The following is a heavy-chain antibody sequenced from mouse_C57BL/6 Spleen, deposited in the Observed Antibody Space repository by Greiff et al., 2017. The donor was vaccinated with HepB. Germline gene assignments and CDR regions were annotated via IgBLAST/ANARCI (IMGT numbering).Heavy chain of an antibody. CDR3: ASYHYYDYEELAY. Sequence: VQLQQSGAELVKPGASVKISCKASGYAFSSYWMNWVKQRPGKGLEWIGQIYPGDGDTNYNGKFKGKATLTADKSSSTAYMQLSSLTSEDSAVYFCASYHYYDYEELAYWGQGTLVTVSA. D-gene: IGHD2-4*01. CDR2: IYPGDGDT. V-gene: IGHV1-80*01. J-gene: IGHJ3*01. CDR1: GYAFSSYW.